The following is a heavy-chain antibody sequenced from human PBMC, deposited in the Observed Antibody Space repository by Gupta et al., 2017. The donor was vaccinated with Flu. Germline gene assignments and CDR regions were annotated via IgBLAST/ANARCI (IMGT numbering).Heavy chain of an antibody. D-gene: IGHD6-19*01. CDR1: GYSMSNGYY. V-gene: IGHV4-38-2*01. CDR2: IFHTGST. J-gene: IGHJ4*02. Sequence: QVQLQESGPGLVKPSETLSLACAVSGYSMSNGYYWGWIRQSPGKGLEWIGSIFHTGSTTINPSLKSRVTISIDTSKNQFSLKLNSLTAADTATYYCVRANSFWYTGWYFLDYWGQGALVTVSS. CDR3: VRANSFWYTGWYFLDY.